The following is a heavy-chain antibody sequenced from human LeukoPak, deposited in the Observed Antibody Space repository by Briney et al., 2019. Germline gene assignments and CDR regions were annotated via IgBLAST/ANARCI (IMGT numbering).Heavy chain of an antibody. J-gene: IGHJ3*02. V-gene: IGHV3-7*01. CDR2: INQDGSKI. CDR1: GFTFSSYW. D-gene: IGHD4-17*01. CDR3: ATSRLRAAYDI. Sequence: TGGSLRLSCAASGFTFSSYWMTWVRQAPGKGLEWLTNINQDGSKIYYVDSVKGRFTISRDNAKNSLYLQMNGLRAEDTAVYYCATSRLRAAYDIWGQGTMVTVS.